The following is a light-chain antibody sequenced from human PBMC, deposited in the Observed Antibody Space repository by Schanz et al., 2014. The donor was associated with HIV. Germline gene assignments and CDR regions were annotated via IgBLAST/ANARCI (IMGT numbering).Light chain of an antibody. J-gene: IGLJ2*01. CDR3: QSFDRRMRGLL. Sequence: QSVLTQPPSLSGAPGQRVSLSCNGTSSNIGAGYDVHWYQHFPGTAPRLLIFDNDNRPSGVPDRISGSKSGTSASLAITGLQGDDEADYYCQSFDRRMRGLLFGGGTKLTVL. CDR1: SSNIGAGYD. CDR2: DND. V-gene: IGLV1-40*01.